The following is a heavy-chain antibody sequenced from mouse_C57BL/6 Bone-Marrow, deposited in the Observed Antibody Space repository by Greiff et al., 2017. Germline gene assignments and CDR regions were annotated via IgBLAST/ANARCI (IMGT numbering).Heavy chain of an antibody. J-gene: IGHJ2*01. V-gene: IGHV3-6*01. Sequence: EVQLQEPGPGLVKPSQSLSLTCSVTGYSITSGYYRNWIRQFPGNKLEWMGYISYDGSNNYNPHLKNRISITRDTSNSQFFLKLNSVTTEDTATYYCARDFGYYGFDYWGQGTTLTVSS. CDR1: GYSITSGYY. D-gene: IGHD2-3*01. CDR3: ARDFGYYGFDY. CDR2: ISYDGSN.